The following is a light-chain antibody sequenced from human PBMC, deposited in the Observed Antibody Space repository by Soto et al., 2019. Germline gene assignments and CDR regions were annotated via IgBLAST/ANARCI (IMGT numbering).Light chain of an antibody. CDR1: QSINSNY. J-gene: IGKJ3*01. Sequence: ETVLTQSPGTLSLSPGERATLSCRASQSINSNYLVWYQQQPGQAPRLLIYGASSRVTGIADRFSGSGSGTDFTLTISRLEPEDFAVYYCQHYDSSRGFTFGPGTKVDIK. CDR2: GAS. CDR3: QHYDSSRGFT. V-gene: IGKV3-20*01.